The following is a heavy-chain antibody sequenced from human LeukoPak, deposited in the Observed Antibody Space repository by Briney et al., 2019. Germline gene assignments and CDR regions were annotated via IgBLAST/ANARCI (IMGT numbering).Heavy chain of an antibody. CDR3: ARVDVVTVGKNAFDI. CDR1: GFTLSSYA. J-gene: IGHJ3*02. D-gene: IGHD4-23*01. V-gene: IGHV3-53*01. Sequence: GGSLRLSCAASGFTLSSYAMSWVRQAPGKGLEWVSVTYTGGSTNYADSVKGRFSISGDNSKNTLYLQMNSLRAEDTAVYYCARVDVVTVGKNAFDIWGQGTMVTVSS. CDR2: TYTGGST.